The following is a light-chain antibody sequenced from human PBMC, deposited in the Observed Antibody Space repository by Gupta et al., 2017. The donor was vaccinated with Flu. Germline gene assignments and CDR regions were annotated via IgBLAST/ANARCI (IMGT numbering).Light chain of an antibody. CDR1: SGHSEYT. J-gene: IGLJ1*01. V-gene: IGLV4-69*01. Sequence: QLAVSQSPSASASLGASIKITCTLSSGHSEYTIAWHQQQPEKGPRFLMTINRDGSHDKGDDIPDRFSGSSSGSARSLKISSVQSEDESDYYCQTWGTGTNVFGIGTKVTVL. CDR2: INRDGSH. CDR3: QTWGTGTNV.